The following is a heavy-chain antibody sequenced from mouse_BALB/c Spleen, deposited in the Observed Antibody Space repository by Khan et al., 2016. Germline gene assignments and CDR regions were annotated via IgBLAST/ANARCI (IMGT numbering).Heavy chain of an antibody. CDR2: IRYSGST. CDR1: GYSITSGSG. V-gene: IGHV3-1*02. D-gene: IGHD1-2*01. Sequence: EVQLQESGPGLVKPSQSLSLTCTVTGYSITSGSGWNWIRQFPGNKLAWMGYIRYSGSTNYHPSLKSRISITRDTSTNQFFLQLNSVTTEDTATYYCARTARIKYWGQGTTLTVTS. J-gene: IGHJ2*01. CDR3: ARTARIKY.